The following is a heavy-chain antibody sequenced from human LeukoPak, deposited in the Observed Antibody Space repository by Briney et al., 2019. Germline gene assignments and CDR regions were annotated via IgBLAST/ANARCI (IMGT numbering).Heavy chain of an antibody. CDR3: AKPPSYCGSDCYVNWFDP. CDR2: ISGSGGSI. V-gene: IGHV3-23*01. D-gene: IGHD2-21*02. CDR1: GFTFRSYG. Sequence: GGSLRLSCAASGFTFRSYGMSWVRQAPGKGLEWVSIISGSGGSIYHADSVKGRFTISRDNSKNTLYLHMNSLRAEDTAVYYCAKPPSYCGSDCYVNWFDPWGQGTLVTVSS. J-gene: IGHJ5*02.